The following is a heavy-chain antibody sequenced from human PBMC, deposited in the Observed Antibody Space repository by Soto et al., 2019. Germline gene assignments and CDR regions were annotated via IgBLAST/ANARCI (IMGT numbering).Heavy chain of an antibody. V-gene: IGHV1-69*02. CDR3: SLGSWSAETFDV. CDR2: IIPMLTVT. D-gene: IGHD2-2*01. Sequence: QVHLIQSGAEVKKPGSSVKVSCKAAGGTFNTYTLFWVRQAPGHGLEWMGRIIPMLTVTNSAQKFQGRLTLTADKSTGTAFMELTSLRSDDTAVYYCSLGSWSAETFDVWGQGTMVTVSS. CDR1: GGTFNTYT. J-gene: IGHJ3*01.